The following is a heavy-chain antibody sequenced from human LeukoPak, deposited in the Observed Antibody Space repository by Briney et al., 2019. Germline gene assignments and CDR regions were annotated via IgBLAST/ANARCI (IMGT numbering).Heavy chain of an antibody. Sequence: PGGSLRLSCAASGFIFSTQGMHWVRQAPGKGLEWVSLISYDGSTKYYADSVEGRFTISRDNSKSTLYLQLNSLRVEDTVVYYCAKDRHFYGAGTYYNLDYWGQGTLVTVSS. D-gene: IGHD3-10*01. CDR1: GFIFSTQG. CDR3: AKDRHFYGAGTYYNLDY. J-gene: IGHJ4*02. CDR2: ISYDGSTK. V-gene: IGHV3-30*18.